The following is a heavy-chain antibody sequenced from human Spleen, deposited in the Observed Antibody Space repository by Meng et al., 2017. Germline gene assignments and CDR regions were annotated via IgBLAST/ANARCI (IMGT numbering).Heavy chain of an antibody. Sequence: GSLRLSCAVYGGSFSGYYWSWIRQPPGKGLEWIGEINHSGRTNYNPSLKSRVTISVDTSKNQFSLRLSSMTAADTAVYYCARDAAVAATPDSWGQGTRVNVCS. CDR3: ARDAAVAATPDS. D-gene: IGHD2-15*01. CDR1: GGSFSGYY. CDR2: INHSGRT. J-gene: IGHJ4*02. V-gene: IGHV4-34*01.